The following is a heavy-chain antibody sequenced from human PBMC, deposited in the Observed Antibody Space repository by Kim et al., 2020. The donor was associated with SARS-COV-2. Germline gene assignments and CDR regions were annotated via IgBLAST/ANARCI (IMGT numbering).Heavy chain of an antibody. Sequence: GGSLRLSCVASGFTFSSYGMQWVRQVPGKGLQWISYISGNSNSIYYADSVKGRFTISRDNAKSSVYLQMNSLRDEDTSIYYCARRTNFHYWGQGTLVTVSS. CDR1: GFTFSSYG. J-gene: IGHJ4*02. V-gene: IGHV3-48*02. CDR3: ARRTNFHY. CDR2: ISGNSNSI.